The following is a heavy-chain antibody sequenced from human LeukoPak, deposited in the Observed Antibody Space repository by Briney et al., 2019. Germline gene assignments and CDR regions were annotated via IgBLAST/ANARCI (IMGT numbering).Heavy chain of an antibody. D-gene: IGHD2-2*01. V-gene: IGHV1-46*01. Sequence: GASVKVSCKASGYTFTSYYMHWVRQAPGQGLEWMGIINPSGGSTSYAQKFQGRVTMTRDTSTSTVYMELSSLRSEDTAVYYCARPPTCLGSTSCAPSYWGQGTLVTVSS. CDR1: GYTFTSYY. CDR3: ARPPTCLGSTSCAPSY. CDR2: INPSGGST. J-gene: IGHJ4*02.